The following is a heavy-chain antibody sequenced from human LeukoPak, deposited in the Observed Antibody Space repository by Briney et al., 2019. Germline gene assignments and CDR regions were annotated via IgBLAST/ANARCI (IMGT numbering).Heavy chain of an antibody. J-gene: IGHJ4*02. CDR3: ARGHQESNYYDSSGYYY. V-gene: IGHV1-69*04. D-gene: IGHD3-22*01. CDR1: GGTFSSYA. Sequence: GASVKVSCKASGGTFSSYAISWVRQAPGQGLEWMGRIIPILGIANYAQKFQGRVTITADKSTSTAYMELSSLRSEDTAVYYCARGHQESNYYDSSGYYYWGQGTLVTVSS. CDR2: IIPILGIA.